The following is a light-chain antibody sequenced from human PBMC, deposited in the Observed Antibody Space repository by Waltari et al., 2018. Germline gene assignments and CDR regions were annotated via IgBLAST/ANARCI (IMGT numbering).Light chain of an antibody. J-gene: IGLJ2*01. V-gene: IGLV4-69*01. CDR3: QTWDTATHVI. CDR1: SGHSDYA. Sequence: QVVLTQSPSASASLGASVKLTCTLSSGHSDYAIAWHQQQPEKGPRYLMKVNSGGSHIKGDGIPDRFSGSRSGAERYLTISSLQSEDEADYDCQTWDTATHVIFGGGTKLTVL. CDR2: VNSGGSH.